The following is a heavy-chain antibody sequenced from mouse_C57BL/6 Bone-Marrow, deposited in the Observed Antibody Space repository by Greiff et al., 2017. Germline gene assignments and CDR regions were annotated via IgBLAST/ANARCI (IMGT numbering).Heavy chain of an antibody. D-gene: IGHD2-1*01. CDR1: GYTFTSYW. CDR3: ARGIYYGNYDYAMDY. V-gene: IGHV1-50*01. CDR2: IDPSDSYT. J-gene: IGHJ4*01. Sequence: QVQLQQPGAELVKPGASVKLSCKASGYTFTSYWMQWVKQRPGQGLEWIGEIDPSDSYTNYNQKFKGKATLTVDTSSRTAYMQLSSLTSEDSAVYYCARGIYYGNYDYAMDYWGQGTSVTVSS.